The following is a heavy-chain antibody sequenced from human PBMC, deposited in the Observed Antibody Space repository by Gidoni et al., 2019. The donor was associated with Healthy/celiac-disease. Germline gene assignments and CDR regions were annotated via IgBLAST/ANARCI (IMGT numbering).Heavy chain of an antibody. CDR2: ST. J-gene: IGHJ4*02. V-gene: IGHV4-59*12. CDR3: ARTPLLEWLFYFDY. Sequence: STNYNPSLKSRVTISVDTSKNQFSLKLSSVTAADTAVYYCARTPLLEWLFYFDYWGQGTLVTVSS. D-gene: IGHD3-3*01.